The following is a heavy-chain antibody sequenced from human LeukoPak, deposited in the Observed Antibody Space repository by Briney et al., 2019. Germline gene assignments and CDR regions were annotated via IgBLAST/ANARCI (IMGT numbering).Heavy chain of an antibody. D-gene: IGHD3-10*01. V-gene: IGHV3-43D*03. CDR2: ISWDGGGT. CDR1: GFTFDYYA. J-gene: IGHJ4*02. Sequence: GGSLILSCAASGFTFDYYAMHWVRQAPGKGLEWVSLISWDGGGTYYADTVKGRFTISRDNSKNSLYLQMNSLRAEDTALYYCAKDMAAYYYASGNIDYWGQGTLVTVSS. CDR3: AKDMAAYYYASGNIDY.